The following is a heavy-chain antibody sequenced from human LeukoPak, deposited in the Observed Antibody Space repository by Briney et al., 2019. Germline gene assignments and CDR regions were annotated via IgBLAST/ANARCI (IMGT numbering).Heavy chain of an antibody. J-gene: IGHJ4*02. CDR2: INSDGSST. CDR3: ARGGGIIAAAVVD. D-gene: IGHD6-13*01. V-gene: IGHV3-74*01. Sequence: GGSLRLSCAASGFTFRSYWMHWARQAPGKGPVWVSRINSDGSSTNYADSVKGRFSISRDNAKNTLFLQMNSLRAEDTAVYYCARGGGIIAAAVVDWGQGTLVTVSS. CDR1: GFTFRSYW.